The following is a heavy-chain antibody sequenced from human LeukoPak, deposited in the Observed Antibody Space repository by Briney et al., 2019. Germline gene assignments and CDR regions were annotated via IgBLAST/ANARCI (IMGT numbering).Heavy chain of an antibody. CDR1: GFSFSSYG. J-gene: IGHJ4*02. D-gene: IGHD2-2*01. V-gene: IGHV3-30*02. CDR3: AKDGCYCSSISCYFDS. Sequence: PGGSLRLSCAASGFSFSSYGMHWVRQAPGKGLEWVAFIRYDKSNEYYADSVRGRFTISRDNSKNTLYLQMNSLRAEDTAVYYCAKDGCYCSSISCYFDSWGQGTLVTVSS. CDR2: IRYDKSNE.